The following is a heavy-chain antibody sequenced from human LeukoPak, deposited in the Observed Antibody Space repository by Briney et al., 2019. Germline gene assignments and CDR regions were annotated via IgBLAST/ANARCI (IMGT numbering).Heavy chain of an antibody. CDR2: LSSSGST. J-gene: IGHJ4*02. CDR3: ARGSTSYSSSAGLDY. D-gene: IGHD6-6*01. Sequence: PSETLSLTCTVSGASISSSIHYWGWFRQPPGKGLEWIGTLSSSGSTYYNPSLKSRVTISVDTSKNQFSLKLSSVTAADTAVYYCARGSTSYSSSAGLDYWGQGTLVTVSS. V-gene: IGHV4-39*07. CDR1: GASISSSIHY.